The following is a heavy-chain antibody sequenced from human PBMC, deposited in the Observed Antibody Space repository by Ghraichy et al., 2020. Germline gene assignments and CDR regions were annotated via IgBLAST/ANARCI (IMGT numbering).Heavy chain of an antibody. V-gene: IGHV4-39*01. CDR2: IYYSGSR. D-gene: IGHD3-10*01. CDR3: ARNPVVRGVIGYGMDV. CDR1: GGSISSSSYY. Sequence: SETLSLTCTVSGGSISSSSYYWGWIRQPPGKGLEWIGSIYYSGSRYYNPSLKSRVTISVDTSKNQFSLRLNSVTAADTAVYYCARNPVVRGVIGYGMDVWGQGTTVTVSS. J-gene: IGHJ6*02.